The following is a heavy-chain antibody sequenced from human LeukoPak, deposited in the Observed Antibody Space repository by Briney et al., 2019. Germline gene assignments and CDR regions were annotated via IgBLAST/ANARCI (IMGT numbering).Heavy chain of an antibody. CDR3: ARDDKWGFDY. CDR2: FDDRNGAAST. D-gene: IGHD1-26*01. J-gene: IGHJ4*02. Sequence: HPGMSLRLSCEVSGFHFSDYSMNWVRQAPGEGLEWISYFDDRNGAASTSYADSVKGRFIISRDAAKNSLFLQMNSLTAEDTAVYYCARDDKWGFDYWGQGTLVTVSS. CDR1: GFHFSDYS. V-gene: IGHV3-48*04.